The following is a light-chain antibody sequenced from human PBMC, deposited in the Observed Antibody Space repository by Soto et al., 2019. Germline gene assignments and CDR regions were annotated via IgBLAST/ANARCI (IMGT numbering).Light chain of an antibody. CDR2: AAS. J-gene: IGKJ4*01. Sequence: IQMTQSPSTLPASVGDRVTITCRASQGISSYLAWYQQKPGKAPKLLIYAASTLQSGVPSRFSGSGSGTDFTLTISCLQSEDFATYYCQQYYSYPPTFGGGTKVDIK. CDR3: QQYYSYPPT. V-gene: IGKV1-8*01. CDR1: QGISSY.